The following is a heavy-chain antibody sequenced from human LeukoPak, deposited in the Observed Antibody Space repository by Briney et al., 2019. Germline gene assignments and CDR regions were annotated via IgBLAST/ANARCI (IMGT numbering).Heavy chain of an antibody. CDR3: ATGDHSFDN. D-gene: IGHD7-27*01. Sequence: ETLSLTFTVSGGSISSYYWNWIRQPAGKGLEWIGRYASGTTTHNPSLKSQFTMSIDTSKNQVSLKLTSVTAADTAVYYCATGDHSFDNWGQGTLVTVTP. CDR2: YASGTT. V-gene: IGHV4-4*07. J-gene: IGHJ4*02. CDR1: GGSISSYY.